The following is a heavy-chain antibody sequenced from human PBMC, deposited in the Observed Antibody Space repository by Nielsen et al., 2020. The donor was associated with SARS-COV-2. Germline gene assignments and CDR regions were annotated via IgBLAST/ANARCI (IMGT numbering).Heavy chain of an antibody. CDR3: ARWDSGWLKGLA. V-gene: IGHV3-21*01. CDR2: ISSSSSYI. CDR1: GFTFSSYG. D-gene: IGHD6-19*01. Sequence: GGSLRLSCAASGFTFSSYGMHWVRQAPGKGLEWVSSISSSSSYIYYADSVKGRFTISRDNAKNSLYLQMNSLRAEDTAVYYCARWDSGWLKGLAWGQGTLVTVSS. J-gene: IGHJ5*02.